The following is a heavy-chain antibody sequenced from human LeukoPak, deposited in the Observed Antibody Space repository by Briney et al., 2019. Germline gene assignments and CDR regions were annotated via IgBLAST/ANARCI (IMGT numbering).Heavy chain of an antibody. CDR2: ISASATNT. CDR3: AKNTVRSGYYFDY. CDR1: GFTFSDYY. D-gene: IGHD3-22*01. Sequence: PGGSLRLSCAASGFTFSDYYMSWIRQAPGKGLEWVSAISASATNTYYADSVKGRFTISRDNSKNTLYLQLSSLTAEDTALYFCAKNTVRSGYYFDYWGQGTLVTVSS. V-gene: IGHV3-23*01. J-gene: IGHJ4*02.